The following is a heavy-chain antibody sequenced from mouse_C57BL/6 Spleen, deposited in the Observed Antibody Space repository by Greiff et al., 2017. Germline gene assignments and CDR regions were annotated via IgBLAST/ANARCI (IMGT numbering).Heavy chain of an antibody. J-gene: IGHJ1*03. CDR2: INYDGSST. CDR1: GFPFSDYY. CDR3: AREGPAVGYFDV. D-gene: IGHD1-1*01. Sequence: EVKLMESEGGLVQPGSSMKLSCTASGFPFSDYYMAWVRQVPEKGLEWVANINYDGSSTYYLDSLKSRFIISSDNAKNILYLQMSSLKSEDTATYYCAREGPAVGYFDVWGTGTTVTVSS. V-gene: IGHV5-16*01.